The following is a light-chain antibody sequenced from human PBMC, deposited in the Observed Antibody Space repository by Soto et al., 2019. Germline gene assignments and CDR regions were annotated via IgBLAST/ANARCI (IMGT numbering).Light chain of an antibody. V-gene: IGLV2-11*01. CDR1: SSDVGGYNY. Sequence: QSALTQPRSVSGSPGQSVTISCTGTSSDVGGYNYVSWYQQHPGEAPKLMIYDVSKRPSGVPDRFSGSKSGNTASLTISGLQAEDEVDYYCCSYAGSYTHVFGTGTKLTVL. CDR2: DVS. CDR3: CSYAGSYTHV. J-gene: IGLJ1*01.